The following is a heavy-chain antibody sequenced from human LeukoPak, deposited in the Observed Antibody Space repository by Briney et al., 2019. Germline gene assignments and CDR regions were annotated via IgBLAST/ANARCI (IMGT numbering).Heavy chain of an antibody. Sequence: GGSLRLSCATSGFTFNDYSMNWVRQAPGKGLEWVSSISSSSSYSNYADSVKGRFTISRDNAQNSLYLQMNSLGAEDTAVYYCARHGYSYGLDAFDIWGQGTMVTVSS. CDR2: ISSSSSYS. V-gene: IGHV3-21*01. CDR1: GFTFNDYS. J-gene: IGHJ3*02. CDR3: ARHGYSYGLDAFDI. D-gene: IGHD5-18*01.